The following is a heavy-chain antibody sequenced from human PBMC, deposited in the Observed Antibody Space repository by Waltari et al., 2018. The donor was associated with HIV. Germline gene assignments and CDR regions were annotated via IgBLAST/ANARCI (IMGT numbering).Heavy chain of an antibody. J-gene: IGHJ4*02. CDR1: GYSISSGYY. CDR3: ARVYCSSTSCREGGLDY. D-gene: IGHD2-2*01. Sequence: QVQLQESGPGLVKPSETLSLTCTVSGYSISSGYYWGWIRQPPGKGLEWIGSIYHSGSTYYNPSLKSRVTISVDTSKNQFSLKLSSVTAADTAVYYCARVYCSSTSCREGGLDYWGQGTLVTVSS. V-gene: IGHV4-38-2*02. CDR2: IYHSGST.